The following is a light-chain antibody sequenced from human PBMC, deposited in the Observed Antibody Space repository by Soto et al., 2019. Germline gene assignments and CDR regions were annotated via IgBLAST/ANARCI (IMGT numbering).Light chain of an antibody. CDR2: DAS. V-gene: IGKV3-15*01. J-gene: IGKJ4*01. CDR3: QQLSSYPLT. CDR1: QSVKSN. Sequence: EVVLTQSPATLSVSPGERGTLSCRASQSVKSNLAWYQQKPGQAPRLLIYDASNRATGIPARFSGSGSGTEFTLTISSLQSEDFASYYCQQLSSYPLTFGGGTKVEIK.